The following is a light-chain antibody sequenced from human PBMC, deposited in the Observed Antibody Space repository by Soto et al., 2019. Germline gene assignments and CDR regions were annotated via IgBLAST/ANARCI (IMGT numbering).Light chain of an antibody. J-gene: IGLJ1*01. Sequence: QSVLTQPPSVSGAPGQGVTISCTGTSSDVGGYNYVSWYQQHPGKAPKLMIYEVSNRPSGVSNRFSGSKSGNTASLTISGLQAEDEADYYCSSYTSSSPYVFGTGTKLTVL. CDR3: SSYTSSSPYV. CDR1: SSDVGGYNY. V-gene: IGLV2-14*01. CDR2: EVS.